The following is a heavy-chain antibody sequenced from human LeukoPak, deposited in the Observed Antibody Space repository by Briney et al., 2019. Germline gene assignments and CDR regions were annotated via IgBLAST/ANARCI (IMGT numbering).Heavy chain of an antibody. V-gene: IGHV3-74*01. CDR1: GFTFSSYW. Sequence: GGSLRLSYAASGFTFSSYWMHWVRQAPGKGLVWVSRINSDGSSTSYADSVKGRFTISRDNAKNTLYLQMNSLRAEDTAVYYCASGPSLAMAPWYYYGMDVWGQGTTVTVSS. CDR3: ASGPSLAMAPWYYYGMDV. CDR2: INSDGSST. J-gene: IGHJ6*02. D-gene: IGHD5-18*01.